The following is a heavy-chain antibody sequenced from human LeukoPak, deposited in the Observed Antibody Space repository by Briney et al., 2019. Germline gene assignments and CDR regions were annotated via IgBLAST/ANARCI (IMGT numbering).Heavy chain of an antibody. CDR1: GGSISSSSYY. V-gene: IGHV4-39*07. Sequence: PSETLSLTCTVSGGSISSSSYYWGWIRQPPGKGLEWIGSIYYSGSTYYNPSLKSRVTISVDTSKNQFSLKLSSVTAADTAVYYCARVLPFDILTGQDYWGQGTLVTVSS. CDR2: IYYSGST. CDR3: ARVLPFDILTGQDY. J-gene: IGHJ4*02. D-gene: IGHD3-9*01.